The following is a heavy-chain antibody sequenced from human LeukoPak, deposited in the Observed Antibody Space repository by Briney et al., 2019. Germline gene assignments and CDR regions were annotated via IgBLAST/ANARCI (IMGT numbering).Heavy chain of an antibody. Sequence: GRSLRLSCAASGFTFSSYGMHWVRQAPGKGLEWVAVISYDGSNKYYADSVKGRFTMSRDNSKNTLYLQMNSLRAEDTAVYYCPKGQYYSGSGSASNWFDPWGQGTLVTVSS. D-gene: IGHD3-10*01. CDR1: GFTFSSYG. V-gene: IGHV3-30*18. CDR3: PKGQYYSGSGSASNWFDP. J-gene: IGHJ5*02. CDR2: ISYDGSNK.